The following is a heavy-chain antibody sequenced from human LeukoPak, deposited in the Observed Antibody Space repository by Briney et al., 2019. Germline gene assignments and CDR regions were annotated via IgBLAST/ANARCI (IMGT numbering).Heavy chain of an antibody. CDR1: GFTFSTYG. D-gene: IGHD2-15*01. J-gene: IGHJ6*03. Sequence: GGSLRLSCAASGFTFSTYGMNWVRQAPGKGLEWVAFIRYDGSNKYYADSVKGRFTISRDNSKNTLYLQMNSLRAEDTAVYYCAKKDSGYYYYMDVWGKGTTVTISS. CDR3: AKKDSGYYYYMDV. CDR2: IRYDGSNK. V-gene: IGHV3-30*02.